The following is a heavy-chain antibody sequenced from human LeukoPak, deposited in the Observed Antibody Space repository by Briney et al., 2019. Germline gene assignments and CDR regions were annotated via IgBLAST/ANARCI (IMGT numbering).Heavy chain of an antibody. D-gene: IGHD3-22*01. V-gene: IGHV3-23*01. Sequence: GGSLRLSCAASGFTFSSYAMSWVRQAPGKGLEWVSAISGSGGSTYYADSVKGRFTISRDNSKNTLYLQMNSLRAEDTAVYYCAKDSHYYDSSGYYPLFDYWGQGTLVTVSS. CDR2: ISGSGGST. CDR3: AKDSHYYDSSGYYPLFDY. CDR1: GFTFSSYA. J-gene: IGHJ4*02.